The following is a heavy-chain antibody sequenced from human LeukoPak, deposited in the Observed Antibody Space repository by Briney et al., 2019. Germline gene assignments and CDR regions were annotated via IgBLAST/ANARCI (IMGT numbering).Heavy chain of an antibody. CDR3: AKGRAKATVTAGDH. D-gene: IGHD4-17*01. V-gene: IGHV3-23*01. J-gene: IGHJ4*02. CDR2: ISGSAGST. CDR1: GFTFSSYA. Sequence: GGSLRLSCAASGFTFSSYAMSWVRQAPGKGLEWVSAISGSAGSTHYADSVKGRFTISRDNSKNPLYLQMDSLRADDTAVYYCAKGRAKATVTAGDHWGQGTLATVSS.